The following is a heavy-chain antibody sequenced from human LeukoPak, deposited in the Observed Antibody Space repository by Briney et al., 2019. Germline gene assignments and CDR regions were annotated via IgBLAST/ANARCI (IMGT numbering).Heavy chain of an antibody. Sequence: SETLSLTCTVSGVSISSYYRNWIRQAPGKGLEWIGYIYYTGDTNFNPSLKSRVTISLDTSKNQFSLKLTSVTAADTAVYYCTRHPRIIAGNPYFDYWGQGTVVTVSS. V-gene: IGHV4-59*08. CDR1: GVSISSYY. CDR3: TRHPRIIAGNPYFDY. D-gene: IGHD6-13*01. J-gene: IGHJ4*02. CDR2: IYYTGDT.